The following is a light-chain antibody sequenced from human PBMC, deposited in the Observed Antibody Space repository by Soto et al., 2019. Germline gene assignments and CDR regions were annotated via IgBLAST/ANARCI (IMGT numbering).Light chain of an antibody. J-gene: IGKJ2*01. CDR3: QQGHNWPLT. CDR1: QNINSE. Sequence: EIVMTQSPATLPLSPGERAALSCRASQNINSELAWYQQKPGQPPRLLIYGASTRATGVPARFTGSESGSEFTLTISGLQSEDFAVYYCQQGHNWPLTFGQGTRLEI. CDR2: GAS. V-gene: IGKV3-15*01.